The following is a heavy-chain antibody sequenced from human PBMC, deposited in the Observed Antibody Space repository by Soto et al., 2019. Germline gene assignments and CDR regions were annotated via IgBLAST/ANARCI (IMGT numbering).Heavy chain of an antibody. J-gene: IGHJ6*02. D-gene: IGHD3-10*01. CDR1: GGTFSSYA. V-gene: IGHV1-69*13. CDR3: ARAHGKSRYGSGSYYNGPGYYYGMDV. Sequence: GASVKVSCKASGGTFSSYAISWVRQAPGQGLEWMGGIILIFGTANYAQKFQGRVTITADESTSTAYMELSSLRSEDTAVYYCARAHGKSRYGSGSYYNGPGYYYGMDVWGQGTTVTVSS. CDR2: IILIFGTA.